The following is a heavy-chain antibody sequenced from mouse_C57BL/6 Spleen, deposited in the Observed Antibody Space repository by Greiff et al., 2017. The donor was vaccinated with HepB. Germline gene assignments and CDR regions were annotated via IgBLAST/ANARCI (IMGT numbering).Heavy chain of an antibody. Sequence: EVMLVESGGGLVKPGGSLKLSCAASGFTFSDYGMHWVRQAPEKGLEWVAYISSGSSTIYSADTVKGRFTISRDNAKNTLFLQMTSLRSEDTAMYYCAHYDYGYYYAMDYWGQGTSVTVSS. CDR2: ISSGSSTI. CDR1: GFTFSDYG. CDR3: AHYDYGYYYAMDY. D-gene: IGHD2-4*01. V-gene: IGHV5-17*01. J-gene: IGHJ4*01.